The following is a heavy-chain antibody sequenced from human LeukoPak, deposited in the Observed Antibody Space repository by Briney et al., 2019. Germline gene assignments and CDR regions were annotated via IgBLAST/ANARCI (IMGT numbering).Heavy chain of an antibody. CDR1: GGSIRNYY. V-gene: IGHV4-4*07. Sequence: SETLSLTCSVSGGSIRNYYWSWIRQAAGKGLEWIGHVYTSGSTKSNPSLTSRVTISVDMSKNQVSLRLTSVTAADSAVYYCAREPNYDVVSGFLYYFDPWGQGTLVSVSS. CDR3: AREPNYDVVSGFLYYFDP. D-gene: IGHD3-3*01. J-gene: IGHJ4*02. CDR2: VYTSGST.